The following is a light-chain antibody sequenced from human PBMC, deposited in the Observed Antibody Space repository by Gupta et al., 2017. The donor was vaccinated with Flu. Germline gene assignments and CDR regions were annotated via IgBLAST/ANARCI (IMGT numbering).Light chain of an antibody. V-gene: IGLV3-21*02. CDR1: NMGTKS. CDR2: DIY. CDR3: QVWPTGTDNPVV. J-gene: IGLJ3*02. Sequence: SYVLTQPPSVSVAPGQTARLTCGGNNMGTKSVHWYQQKPGQATVLIVYDIYDSPSGPPERFSASNWGTTTTLTVTRVEPGDEDDYYCQVWPTGTDNPVVFGGGTKLTVL.